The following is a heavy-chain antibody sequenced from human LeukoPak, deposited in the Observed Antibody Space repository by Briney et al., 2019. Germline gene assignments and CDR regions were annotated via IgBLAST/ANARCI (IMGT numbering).Heavy chain of an antibody. CDR3: AREGHSYGTAHGAFDI. J-gene: IGHJ3*02. CDR1: GYTFTGHY. CDR2: INPNSGGT. D-gene: IGHD5-18*01. Sequence: ASVKVSCKASGYTFTGHYMHWVRQAPGQGLEWMGWINPNSGGTNYAQKFQGRVTMTRDTSISTAYMELSRLRSDDTAVYYCAREGHSYGTAHGAFDIWGQGTMVTVSS. V-gene: IGHV1-2*02.